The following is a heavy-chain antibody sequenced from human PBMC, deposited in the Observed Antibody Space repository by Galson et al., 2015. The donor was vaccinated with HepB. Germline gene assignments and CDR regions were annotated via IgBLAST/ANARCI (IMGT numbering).Heavy chain of an antibody. CDR3: ATLGGSYYGSGRAFDI. D-gene: IGHD3-10*01. J-gene: IGHJ3*02. Sequence: SVKVSCKVSGYTLTELPMHWVRQAPGKGLEWMGGFDPEDGETIYAQKFQGRVTMTEDTSTDTAYMELSSLRSEDTAVYYCATLGGSYYGSGRAFDIWGQGTMVTVSS. V-gene: IGHV1-24*01. CDR2: FDPEDGET. CDR1: GYTLTELP.